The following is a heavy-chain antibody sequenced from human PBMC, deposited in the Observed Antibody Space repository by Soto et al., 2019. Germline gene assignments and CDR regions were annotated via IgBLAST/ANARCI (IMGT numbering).Heavy chain of an antibody. J-gene: IGHJ5*02. D-gene: IGHD3-3*02. CDR2: IFYLGSS. CDR3: ARHSLALRKNNWFDP. Sequence: KPSETLSLTCTVSGDSIISSDFYFFCVRQPPWKGLEWIGSIFYLGSSYYNPSLKSRVTMSVDTSKNQFSLRLRSVTAADTALYFCARHSLALRKNNWFDPWGQGITVTVSS. V-gene: IGHV4-39*01. CDR1: GDSIISSDFY.